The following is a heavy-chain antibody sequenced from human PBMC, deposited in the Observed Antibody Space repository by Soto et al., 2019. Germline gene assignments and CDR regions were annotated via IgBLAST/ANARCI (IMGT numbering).Heavy chain of an antibody. V-gene: IGHV1-69*02. CDR3: ASALGYCSGGSCYSGGGNWFDP. Sequence: QVQLVQSGAEVKKPGSSVKVSCKASGGTFSSYTISWVRQAPGQGLEWMGRIIPILGIANYAQKFQGRVTITSDKSTSTADMELSSLRSEDTAVYYCASALGYCSGGSCYSGGGNWFDPWGQGTLVTVSS. CDR1: GGTFSSYT. CDR2: IIPILGIA. J-gene: IGHJ5*02. D-gene: IGHD2-15*01.